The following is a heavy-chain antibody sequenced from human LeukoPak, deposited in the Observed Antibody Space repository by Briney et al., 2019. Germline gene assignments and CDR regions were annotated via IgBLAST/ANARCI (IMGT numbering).Heavy chain of an antibody. Sequence: GGSLRLSCAASGFTFSSYAMHWVRQAPGKGLEWVAVISYDGSNKYYADSVKGRFTISRDNSKNTLYLQMNSLRAEDTAVYYCARDYYDSSGYFDYWGQGTLVTVSS. J-gene: IGHJ4*02. CDR1: GFTFSSYA. D-gene: IGHD3-22*01. CDR2: ISYDGSNK. V-gene: IGHV3-30*04. CDR3: ARDYYDSSGYFDY.